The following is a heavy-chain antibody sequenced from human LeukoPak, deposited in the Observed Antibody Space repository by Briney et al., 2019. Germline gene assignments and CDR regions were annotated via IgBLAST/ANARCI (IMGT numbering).Heavy chain of an antibody. CDR1: GFTFSSYS. J-gene: IGHJ4*02. CDR3: ARGPTPQTYYYDSSGYSD. Sequence: GGSLRLSCAASGFTFSSYSMTWVRQAPGKGLEWVSSISSSSTYIYYADSVNGRFTISRDNAKNSLYLQMNSLRAEDTAMYYCARGPTPQTYYYDSSGYSDWGQGTLVTVSS. D-gene: IGHD3-22*01. V-gene: IGHV3-21*01. CDR2: ISSSSTYI.